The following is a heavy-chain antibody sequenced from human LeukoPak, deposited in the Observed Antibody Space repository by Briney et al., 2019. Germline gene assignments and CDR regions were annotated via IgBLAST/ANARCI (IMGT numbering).Heavy chain of an antibody. V-gene: IGHV3-11*01. D-gene: IGHD2-2*03. CDR1: GFTFSDYY. CDR3: AKPGYCGSTSCTDTDPYFDY. Sequence: PGGSLRLSCAASGFTFSDYYMSWIRQAPGKGLEWVSYISSSGSTIYYADSVKGRFTISRDNAKNSLYLQMNSLRAEDTAVYYCAKPGYCGSTSCTDTDPYFDYWGQGTLVTVSS. CDR2: ISSSGSTI. J-gene: IGHJ4*02.